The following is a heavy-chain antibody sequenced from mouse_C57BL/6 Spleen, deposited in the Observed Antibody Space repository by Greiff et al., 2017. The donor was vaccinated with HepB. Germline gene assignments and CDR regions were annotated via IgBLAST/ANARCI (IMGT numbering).Heavy chain of an antibody. CDR2: IDPANGNT. CDR3: ARVITTVVAGFDY. Sequence: VQLQQSVAELVRPGASVKLSCTASGFNIKNTYMPWVKQRPEQGLEWIGRIDPANGNTKYAPKFQGKATITADTSSNTAYLQLSSLTSEDTAIYYFARVITTVVAGFDYWGQGTTLTVSS. V-gene: IGHV14-3*01. D-gene: IGHD1-1*01. J-gene: IGHJ2*01. CDR1: GFNIKNTY.